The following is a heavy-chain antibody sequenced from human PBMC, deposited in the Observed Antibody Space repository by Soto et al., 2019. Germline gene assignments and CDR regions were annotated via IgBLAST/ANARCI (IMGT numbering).Heavy chain of an antibody. CDR2: SNHSGST. CDR1: GGSFSGYY. D-gene: IGHD3-9*01. CDR3: ARGPIFSV. J-gene: IGHJ4*02. V-gene: IGHV4-34*01. Sequence: QVQLQQWGAGLLKPSETLSLTGAVYGGSFSGYYWNWIRQPPGKGLEWIGESNHSGSTNYNPSLKSRVTISVDTSKNQFSLILTAVTAADTAVYYCARGPIFSVWGQGTLVNVSS.